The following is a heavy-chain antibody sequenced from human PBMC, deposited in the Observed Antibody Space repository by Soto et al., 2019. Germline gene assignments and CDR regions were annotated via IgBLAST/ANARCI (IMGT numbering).Heavy chain of an antibody. J-gene: IGHJ5*02. D-gene: IGHD6-19*01. Sequence: EVQLVESGGGLVQPGGSLRLSCAASGFTFSSYWMSWVRQAPGKGLEWVANIKQDGSEKYYVDSVKGRFTISRDNAKNSLYLQMNSLRAEDTAVYYCARELGSGWPRFDPWGQGTLVTVSS. CDR2: IKQDGSEK. CDR3: ARELGSGWPRFDP. CDR1: GFTFSSYW. V-gene: IGHV3-7*01.